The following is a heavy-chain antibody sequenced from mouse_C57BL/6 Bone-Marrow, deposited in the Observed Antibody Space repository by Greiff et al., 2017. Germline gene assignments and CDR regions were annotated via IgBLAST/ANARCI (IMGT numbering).Heavy chain of an antibody. J-gene: IGHJ2*01. CDR3: ARDDDGYPLDY. Sequence: VMLVESGPGLVQPSQSLSITCTVSGFSLTSYGVHWVRQSPGKGLEWLGVIWSGGSTDYNAAFISRLSISKDNSKSQVFFKMNSLQAEDTAIYYCARDDDGYPLDYWGQGTTLTVSS. D-gene: IGHD2-3*01. V-gene: IGHV2-2*01. CDR2: IWSGGST. CDR1: GFSLTSYG.